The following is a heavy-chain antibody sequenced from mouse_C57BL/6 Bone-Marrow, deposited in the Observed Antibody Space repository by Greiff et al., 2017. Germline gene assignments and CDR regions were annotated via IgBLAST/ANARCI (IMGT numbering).Heavy chain of an antibody. CDR2: IRNKANNHAT. Sequence: EVKLQESGGGLVQPGGSMKLSCAASGFTFSDAWLDWVRQSPEKGLEWVAEIRNKANNHATYYAESVKGRFTISRDDSKSSVYLQMNSLRAEDTGIYYCTRTITTVPFDYWGQGTTRTVSS. CDR1: GFTFSDAW. D-gene: IGHD1-1*01. J-gene: IGHJ2*01. CDR3: TRTITTVPFDY. V-gene: IGHV6-6*01.